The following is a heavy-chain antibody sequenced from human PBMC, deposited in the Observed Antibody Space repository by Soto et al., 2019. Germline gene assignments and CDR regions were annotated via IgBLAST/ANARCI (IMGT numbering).Heavy chain of an antibody. Sequence: ASVKVSCKTSGYTFSAYDIYWVRQAPGQGLEWMGWIRAYNGDTNYAQKFQTRVTMTTDKSTDTAYMDLRSLTSDDTAIYYCARAGAAPYYYYGLDVWGQGTTVTVSS. V-gene: IGHV1-18*01. CDR2: IRAYNGDT. J-gene: IGHJ6*02. CDR1: GYTFSAYD. CDR3: ARAGAAPYYYYGLDV. D-gene: IGHD3-10*01.